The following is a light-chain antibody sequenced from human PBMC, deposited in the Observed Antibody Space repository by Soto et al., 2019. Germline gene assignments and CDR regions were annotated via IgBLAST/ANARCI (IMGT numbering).Light chain of an antibody. CDR1: QDISIY. CDR3: QKYNSAPLT. V-gene: IGKV1-27*01. J-gene: IGKJ4*01. Sequence: DIQMTQSPSSLSASVGDSVTITCRASQDISIYLAWYQQKTGKVPKLLIYAASTLQSGVPSRFSGSGSGTDFTLSISSLQPEDVATYYCQKYNSAPLTFGGGTKVEIK. CDR2: AAS.